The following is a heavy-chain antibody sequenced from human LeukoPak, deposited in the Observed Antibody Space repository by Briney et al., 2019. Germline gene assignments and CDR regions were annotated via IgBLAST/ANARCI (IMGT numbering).Heavy chain of an antibody. V-gene: IGHV5-51*04. CDR3: ARADSSSWSHFDY. Sequence: GESLKISXKGSGYSFNSYWIGWVRQTPGKGLEWMGIIYPGDSDTIYSPSFQGQVTISADKPISTAYLQWSSLKASDTAMYYCARADSSSWSHFDYWGQGTLVTVSS. CDR1: GYSFNSYW. J-gene: IGHJ4*02. D-gene: IGHD6-13*01. CDR2: IYPGDSDT.